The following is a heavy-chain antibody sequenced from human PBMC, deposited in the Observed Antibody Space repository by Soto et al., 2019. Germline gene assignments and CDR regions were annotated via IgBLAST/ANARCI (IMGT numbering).Heavy chain of an antibody. J-gene: IGHJ6*02. D-gene: IGHD3-10*01. V-gene: IGHV3-48*02. CDR1: GFTFSRYN. Sequence: EVQLVESGGGLVQPGGSLRLSCVASGFTFSRYNMHWVRQAPGKGLEWVAYVTTSGDTMFYADSVEGRFAISRDVAKNSVHLQMSSLGDEDTAVYDCVREEASGSSGLTYHYYYKGMDVWGQGTTVTVSS. CDR2: VTTSGDTM. CDR3: VREEASGSSGLTYHYYYKGMDV.